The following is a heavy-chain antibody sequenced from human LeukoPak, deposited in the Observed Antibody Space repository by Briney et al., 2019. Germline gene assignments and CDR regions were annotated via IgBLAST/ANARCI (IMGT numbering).Heavy chain of an antibody. J-gene: IGHJ5*02. V-gene: IGHV3-73*01. CDR1: GFTFTSYS. Sequence: PGGSLRLSCAASGFTFTSYSMNWVRQAPGKGLEWVGRIRSKANSYATAYAASVKGRFTISRDDSKNTAYLQMNSLKTEDTAVYYCTAITGTTPSWGQGTLVTVSS. CDR3: TAITGTTPS. CDR2: IRSKANSYAT. D-gene: IGHD1-7*01.